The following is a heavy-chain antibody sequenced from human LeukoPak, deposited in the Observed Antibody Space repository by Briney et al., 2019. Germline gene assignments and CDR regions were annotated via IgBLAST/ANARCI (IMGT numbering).Heavy chain of an antibody. CDR1: GGSISSSSYY. CDR3: ARGCYYFDY. D-gene: IGHD2-15*01. V-gene: IGHV4-39*01. Sequence: SETLSLTCTVSGGSISSSSYYWGWIRQPPGKGLEWIGSIYYSGSTYYNPSLKSRVTISVDTSKNQFSLKLSSVTAADTAVYYCARGCYYFDYWGQGTLVTVSS. CDR2: IYYSGST. J-gene: IGHJ4*02.